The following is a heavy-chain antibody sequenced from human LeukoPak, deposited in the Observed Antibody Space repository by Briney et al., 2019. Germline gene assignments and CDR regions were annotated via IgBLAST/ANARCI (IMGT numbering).Heavy chain of an antibody. CDR2: ITGDGAGT. V-gene: IGHV3-43*02. Sequence: GGSLRLSCTASGFIFDDYAMHWVRQAPGKGLEWVSLITGDGAGTYYEDSVRGRFTISRDNSKNSLYLIMNSLRTEDTALYYCTKGRVATVGGAKYAMDVWGQGTTVTVSS. D-gene: IGHD5-12*01. J-gene: IGHJ6*02. CDR3: TKGRVATVGGAKYAMDV. CDR1: GFIFDDYA.